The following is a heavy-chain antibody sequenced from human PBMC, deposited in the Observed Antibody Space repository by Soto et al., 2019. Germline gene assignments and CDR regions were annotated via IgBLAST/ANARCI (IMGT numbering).Heavy chain of an antibody. J-gene: IGHJ3*02. CDR2: INSDGSST. Sequence: LRLSCAASGFTFSSYWMHWVRQAPGKGLVWVSRINSDGSSTSYADSVKGRFTISRDNAKNTLYLQMNSLRAEDTAVYYCASPFYDSSGYSYAFDAFDIWGQGTMVTVSS. V-gene: IGHV3-74*01. D-gene: IGHD3-22*01. CDR3: ASPFYDSSGYSYAFDAFDI. CDR1: GFTFSSYW.